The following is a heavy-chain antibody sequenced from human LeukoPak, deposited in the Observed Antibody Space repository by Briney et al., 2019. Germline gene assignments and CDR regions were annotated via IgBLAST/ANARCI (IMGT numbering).Heavy chain of an antibody. J-gene: IGHJ4*02. V-gene: IGHV3-73*01. CDR3: AREGGGYCSSTSCYYSLNSLDY. CDR2: IRSEPKSYTT. CDR1: GFTFSGFY. D-gene: IGHD2-2*01. Sequence: PGGSLKLSCAASGFTFSGFYMHWVRQASGKGLEWVGLIRSEPKSYTTVYAASVQGRFTISRDDSKNTAYLQMNSLRAEDTAVYYCAREGGGYCSSTSCYYSLNSLDYWSQGTLVTVSS.